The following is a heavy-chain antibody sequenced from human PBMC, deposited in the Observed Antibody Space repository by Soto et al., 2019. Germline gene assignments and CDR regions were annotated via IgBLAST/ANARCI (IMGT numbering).Heavy chain of an antibody. D-gene: IGHD3-10*01. CDR3: AKGGSGAHFDY. CDR1: GFTFSSYA. J-gene: IGHJ4*02. Sequence: QSGWSLILSCAASGFTFSSYAMSWFRHSPGKGLEWVSAISGSGGSTYYADSVKVRFTISRDNSKNTLYLQMNRLRAEDTAVYYCAKGGSGAHFDYWGQGTLVSVSS. V-gene: IGHV3-23*01. CDR2: ISGSGGST.